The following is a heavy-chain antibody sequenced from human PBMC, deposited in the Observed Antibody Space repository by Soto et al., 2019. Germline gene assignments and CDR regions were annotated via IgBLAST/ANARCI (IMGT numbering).Heavy chain of an antibody. CDR1: GCTFSSYG. CDR2: ISYDGNNK. CDR3: ARDGPHITIFGYGDH. V-gene: IGHV3-30*03. J-gene: IGHJ4*02. Sequence: GVSLRLSCAASGCTFSSYGRYWVRQDPDKGLEWVAHISYDGNNKYYADSVEGRFTISRDNFKNTLYLQMSSLRADDTAVYYCARDGPHITIFGYGDHWGQGNLVTVS. D-gene: IGHD3-3*01.